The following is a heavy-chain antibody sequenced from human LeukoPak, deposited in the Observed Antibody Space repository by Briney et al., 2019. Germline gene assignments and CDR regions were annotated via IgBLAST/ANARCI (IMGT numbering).Heavy chain of an antibody. CDR1: GFTFSSYG. Sequence: GGSLRLSCAASGFTFSSYGVHWVRQAPGKGLEWVAFIRYDGSNKYYADSVKGRFTISRDNSKNTLYLQMNSLRAEDTAVYYCAKDLGVVVTAPAFDIWGQGTMVTVSS. CDR2: IRYDGSNK. D-gene: IGHD2-21*02. V-gene: IGHV3-30*02. J-gene: IGHJ3*02. CDR3: AKDLGVVVTAPAFDI.